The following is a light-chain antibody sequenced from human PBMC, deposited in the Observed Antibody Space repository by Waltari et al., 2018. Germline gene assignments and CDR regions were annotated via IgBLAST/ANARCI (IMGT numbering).Light chain of an antibody. V-gene: IGKV1-33*01. CDR1: QDISNY. Sequence: DIQMTQSPSSLSASVGDRLTITCQASQDISNYLNWYQQKPGKAPKLLIYDASNLEKGVPSRFSGSGSGTDFTFTISSLQPEDIATYYCQQYDNLPLTFGGGTKVEIK. J-gene: IGKJ4*01. CDR2: DAS. CDR3: QQYDNLPLT.